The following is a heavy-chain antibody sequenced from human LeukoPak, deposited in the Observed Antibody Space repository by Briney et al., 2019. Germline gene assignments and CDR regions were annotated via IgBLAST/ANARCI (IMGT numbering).Heavy chain of an antibody. D-gene: IGHD2-21*01. V-gene: IGHV4-59*12. J-gene: IGHJ5*02. CDR3: ARIFPESWIDP. CDR2: IYYSGST. CDR1: GGSISSYY. Sequence: PSETLSLTCTVSGGSISSYYWSWIRQPPGKGLEWIGYIYYSGSTNYNPSLKSRVTMSVDTSKNQFSLKLTSVTAADTAVYYCARIFPESWIDPWGQGTLVTVSS.